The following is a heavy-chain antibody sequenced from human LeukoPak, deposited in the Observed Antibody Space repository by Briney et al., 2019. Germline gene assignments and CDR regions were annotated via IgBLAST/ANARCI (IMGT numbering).Heavy chain of an antibody. D-gene: IGHD4-17*01. CDR1: GFTFNSYS. CDR3: ARDKYGDYAFDY. Sequence: GGSLRLSCAASGFTFNSYSMNWVRQAPGKGLEWVSYISSSSSPIYYTDSVKGRFTISRDNAKNSLYLQMDSLRAEDTAIHYCARDKYGDYAFDYWGQGTLVTVSS. CDR2: ISSSSSPI. V-gene: IGHV3-48*04. J-gene: IGHJ4*02.